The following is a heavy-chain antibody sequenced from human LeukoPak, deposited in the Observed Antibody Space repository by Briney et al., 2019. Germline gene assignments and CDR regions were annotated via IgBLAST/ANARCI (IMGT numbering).Heavy chain of an antibody. Sequence: PRGSLRLSCAASGFTFTSYAMSSVRQAPRKGLEWVSAISAIGGSTYYADSVKGRFTISRDNSKNTLYLQMNSLRVDDTAVYYCTKESLADSSFDYWGQGTLVTVSS. CDR3: TKESLADSSFDY. CDR2: ISAIGGST. D-gene: IGHD3-16*01. J-gene: IGHJ4*02. V-gene: IGHV3-23*01. CDR1: GFTFTSYA.